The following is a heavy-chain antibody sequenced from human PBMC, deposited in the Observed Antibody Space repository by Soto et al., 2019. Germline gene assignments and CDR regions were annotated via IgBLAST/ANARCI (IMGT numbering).Heavy chain of an antibody. CDR1: GFTFSDYY. V-gene: IGHV3-11*01. D-gene: IGHD6-6*01. Sequence: GGSLRLSCAASGFTFSDYYMSWIRQAPGKGLEWVSYISSSGSTIYYADSVKGRFTISRDNAKNSLYLQMNSLRAEDTAVYYCARAAARLSSGINFDYWGQGTLVTVSS. CDR3: ARAAARLSSGINFDY. CDR2: ISSSGSTI. J-gene: IGHJ4*02.